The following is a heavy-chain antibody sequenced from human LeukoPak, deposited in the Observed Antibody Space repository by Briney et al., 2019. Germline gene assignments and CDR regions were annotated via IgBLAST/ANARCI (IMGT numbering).Heavy chain of an antibody. D-gene: IGHD6-6*01. CDR2: IYPGDSDT. J-gene: IGHJ4*02. CDR3: ARSRDRGIAARPYDY. V-gene: IGHV5-51*01. CDR1: GYSFTSYW. Sequence: GESLKISCKGPGYSFTSYWIGWVRQMPGKGLEWMGIIYPGDSDTRYSPSSQGQVTISADKSISTAYLQWSSLKASDTAMYYCARSRDRGIAARPYDYWGQGTLVTVSS.